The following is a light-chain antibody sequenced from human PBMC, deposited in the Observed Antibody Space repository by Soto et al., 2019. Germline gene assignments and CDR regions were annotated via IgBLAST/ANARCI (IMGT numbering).Light chain of an antibody. Sequence: DIQMTQSPSSLSASVGDRVTITCRASQGISSFVAWYQQKPGKVPRLLISGASTLQSGVPSRVSGSGSGTDFTLTITSLQPEDVATYYCQKYSSVITFGQGTRLEMK. CDR3: QKYSSVIT. V-gene: IGKV1-27*01. CDR1: QGISSF. CDR2: GAS. J-gene: IGKJ5*01.